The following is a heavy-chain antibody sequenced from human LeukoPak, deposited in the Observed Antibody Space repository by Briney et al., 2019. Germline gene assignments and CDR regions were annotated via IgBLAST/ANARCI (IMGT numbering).Heavy chain of an antibody. V-gene: IGHV3-23*01. J-gene: IGHJ4*02. D-gene: IGHD5-12*01. CDR3: AKRESGYGGPFEY. CDR1: GFTFSSYA. Sequence: GRSLRLSCAASGFTFSSYAMSWVRQAPGKGLERVSTITTICTTYNPDSGKGRYTIARDISDSTLYLQMTKLKAEDSAVLYCAKRESGYGGPFEYWGQGTLVTVSS. CDR2: ITTICTT.